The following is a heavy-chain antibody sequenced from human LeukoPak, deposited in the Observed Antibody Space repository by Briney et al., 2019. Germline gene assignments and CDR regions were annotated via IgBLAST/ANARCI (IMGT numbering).Heavy chain of an antibody. Sequence: ASVKVSCKASGGTFSSYAISWVRQAPGQGLEWMGGIIPIFGTANYAQKFQGRVTITADESTSTAYMELSSLRSEDTAVYYCATNSKPSNDFWSGYYYDYWGQGTLVTVSS. CDR3: ATNSKPSNDFWSGYYYDY. D-gene: IGHD3-3*01. J-gene: IGHJ4*02. CDR2: IIPIFGTA. CDR1: GGTFSSYA. V-gene: IGHV1-69*13.